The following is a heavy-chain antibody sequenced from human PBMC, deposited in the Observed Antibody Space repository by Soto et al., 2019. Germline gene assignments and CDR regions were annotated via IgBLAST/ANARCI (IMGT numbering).Heavy chain of an antibody. D-gene: IGHD3-10*01. CDR3: ARGTMVRGIDY. CDR1: GGSISSYY. Sequence: PSETLSLTCTVSGGSISSYYWSWIRQPPGKGLEWIGYIYYSGSTNYNPSLKSRVTISVDTSKNQFSLKLSSVTAADTAVYYCARGTMVRGIDYWAQGTLVTVSS. J-gene: IGHJ4*02. CDR2: IYYSGST. V-gene: IGHV4-59*01.